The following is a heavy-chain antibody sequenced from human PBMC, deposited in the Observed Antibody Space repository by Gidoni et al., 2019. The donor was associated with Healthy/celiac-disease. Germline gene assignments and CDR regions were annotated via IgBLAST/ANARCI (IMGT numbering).Heavy chain of an antibody. CDR2: IWYDGSNK. CDR3: ARWAGAASPNYYYYYGMDV. Sequence: QVQLVASGGGVVQPGRSLRLSCAASGFTFSSYGMHWVRQAPGKGLEWLAVIWYDGSNKYYADSVKGRFTISRDNSKNTLYLQMNSLRAEDTAVYYCARWAGAASPNYYYYYGMDVWGQGTTVTVSS. CDR1: GFTFSSYG. D-gene: IGHD6-13*01. J-gene: IGHJ6*02. V-gene: IGHV3-33*01.